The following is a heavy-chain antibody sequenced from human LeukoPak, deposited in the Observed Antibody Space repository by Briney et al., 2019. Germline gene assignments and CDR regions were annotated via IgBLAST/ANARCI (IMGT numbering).Heavy chain of an antibody. CDR3: ARDQWYCSGVRCRRIDP. CDR1: GYSISSGYY. V-gene: IGHV4-38-2*02. D-gene: IGHD2-15*01. J-gene: IGHJ5*02. CDR2: IYHSGTT. Sequence: SETLSLTCAVSGYSISSGYYWGWIRQPPGKGLEWIGSIYHSGTTYYTPSLKSRVTISVDTSKNQFSLRLTSVTAADTAVYYCARDQWYCSGVRCRRIDPWGQGTLVTVSS.